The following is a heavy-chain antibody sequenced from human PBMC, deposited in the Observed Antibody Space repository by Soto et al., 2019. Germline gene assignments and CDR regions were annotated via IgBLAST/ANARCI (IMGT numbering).Heavy chain of an antibody. Sequence: LRLSCAASGFTFSSYWMSWVRQAPGKGLEWVANIKQDGSEKYYVDSVKGRFTISRDNAKNSLYLQMNSLRAEDTAVYYCAREGYCSGGSCYSSISAFDYWGQGTLVTVSS. V-gene: IGHV3-7*03. D-gene: IGHD2-15*01. CDR3: AREGYCSGGSCYSSISAFDY. J-gene: IGHJ4*02. CDR2: IKQDGSEK. CDR1: GFTFSSYW.